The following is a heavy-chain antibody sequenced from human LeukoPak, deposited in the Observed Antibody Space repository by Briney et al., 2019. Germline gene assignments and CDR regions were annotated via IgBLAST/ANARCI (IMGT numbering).Heavy chain of an antibody. CDR1: GFVFDSFG. J-gene: IGHJ1*01. CDR2: IRYDGTDK. V-gene: IGHV3-30*02. Sequence: SGGSLRLSCAASGFVFDSFGMNWVRQAPGKGLEWVAFIRYDGTDKYYTNSVEGRFSISRDNAKNSLYLQMNSLRAEDTAVYYCATYSSLNRREFQFWGQGTLLTVSS. CDR3: ATYSSLNRREFQF. D-gene: IGHD3-22*01.